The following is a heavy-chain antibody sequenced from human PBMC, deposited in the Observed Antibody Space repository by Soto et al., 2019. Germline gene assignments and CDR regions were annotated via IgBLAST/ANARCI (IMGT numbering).Heavy chain of an antibody. CDR1: GFSLTTDGGG. J-gene: IGHJ4*02. V-gene: IGHV2-5*02. CDR3: THSRNLITEDAQVGDFDY. D-gene: IGHD3-10*01. CDR2: IYWDDEE. Sequence: QITLKESGPTLVKPTQTLTLTCSFSGFSLTTDGGGVGWVRQPPGEALERLALIYWDDEERYSPCMKTRRTTTQDPSKNPVVLIMTNMDPVDPATYYCTHSRNLITEDAQVGDFDYWGQGTLVTSSS.